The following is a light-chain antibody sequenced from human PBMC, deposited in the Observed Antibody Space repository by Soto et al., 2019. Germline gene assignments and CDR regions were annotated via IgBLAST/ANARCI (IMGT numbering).Light chain of an antibody. Sequence: QSVLTQPPSASGTPGQRVTISCSGSSSNIGGNTVNWYQQLPGTAPKLLIYGNNQRPSGVPDRFSGSKSGTSASLAISGLQSEDEADYYCAAWDDSLSGAVFGGGTQLTVL. J-gene: IGLJ2*01. CDR1: SSNIGGNT. CDR3: AAWDDSLSGAV. V-gene: IGLV1-44*01. CDR2: GNN.